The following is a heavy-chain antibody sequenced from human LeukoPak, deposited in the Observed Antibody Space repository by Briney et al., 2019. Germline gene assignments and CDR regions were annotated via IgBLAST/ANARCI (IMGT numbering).Heavy chain of an antibody. V-gene: IGHV3-30*02. D-gene: IGHD4-11*01. CDR2: IRYDGSNK. CDR3: AKDQAVTNDAFDI. Sequence: GGSLRLSCAASGLTFSSYGMHWVRQAPGKGLEWVAFIRYDGSNKYYADSVKGRFTISRDNSKNTLYLQMNSLRAEDTAVYYCAKDQAVTNDAFDIWGQGTMVTVSS. CDR1: GLTFSSYG. J-gene: IGHJ3*02.